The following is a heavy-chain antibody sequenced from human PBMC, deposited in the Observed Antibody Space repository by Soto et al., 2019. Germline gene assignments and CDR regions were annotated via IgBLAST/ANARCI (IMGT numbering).Heavy chain of an antibody. V-gene: IGHV4-34*01. Sequence: LSDTLSLTCAVYGASFSGYYWSWILKPPGKGLEWIGEINHSGSTNYNPSLKSRVTISVDTSKNQFSLKLSSVTAADTAVYYCARGRLDWSPNWFDPWGQGTLVTVS. D-gene: IGHD3-9*01. CDR2: INHSGST. CDR1: GASFSGYY. J-gene: IGHJ5*02. CDR3: ARGRLDWSPNWFDP.